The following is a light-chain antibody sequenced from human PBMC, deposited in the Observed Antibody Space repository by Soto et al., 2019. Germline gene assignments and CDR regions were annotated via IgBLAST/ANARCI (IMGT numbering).Light chain of an antibody. Sequence: QSALTQPPSVSEAPRQRVTISCSGSSSNIGNNAVNWYQQLPGKAPKLLIYYDDLLPSGVSDRFSGSKSGTSASLAISGLQSEDEADYYCAAWDGSLNAVVFGGGTKLTVL. J-gene: IGLJ2*01. CDR1: SSNIGNNA. CDR2: YDD. V-gene: IGLV1-36*01. CDR3: AAWDGSLNAVV.